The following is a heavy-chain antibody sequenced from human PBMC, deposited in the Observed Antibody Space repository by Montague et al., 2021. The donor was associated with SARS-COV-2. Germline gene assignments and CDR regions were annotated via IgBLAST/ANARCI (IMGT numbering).Heavy chain of an antibody. CDR1: GGSFDSDSFF. V-gene: IGHV4-39*01. CDR3: ARHRRYDVVTYYPDF. CDR2: ISNGGRT. Sequence: SETLSLTCSVSGGSFDSDSFFWGWIRQPPGKRLEWIGVISNGGRTFDNPSLKSRVTISVHTSRNQLSLNVKSVTAADTAAYYCARHRRYDVVTYYPDFWGQGILVTVSS. J-gene: IGHJ4*02. D-gene: IGHD3-9*01.